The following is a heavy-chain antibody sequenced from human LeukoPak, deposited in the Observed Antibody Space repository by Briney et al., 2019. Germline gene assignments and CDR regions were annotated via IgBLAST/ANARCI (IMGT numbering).Heavy chain of an antibody. Sequence: KAGGSLRLSCAASGFTFSSYSMNWVRQAPGKGLEWVSSISSSSSYIYYAGSVKGRFTISRDNAKNSLYLQMNSLRAEDTALYCCARDRKFRIVGTSQHYFDYWGQGTLVTVSS. V-gene: IGHV3-21*01. CDR3: ARDRKFRIVGTSQHYFDY. CDR2: ISSSSSYI. CDR1: GFTFSSYS. J-gene: IGHJ4*02. D-gene: IGHD1-26*01.